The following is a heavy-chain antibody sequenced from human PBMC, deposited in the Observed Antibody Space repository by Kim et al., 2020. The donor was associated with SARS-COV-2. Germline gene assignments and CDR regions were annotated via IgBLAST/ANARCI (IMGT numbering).Heavy chain of an antibody. V-gene: IGHV4-59*13. CDR2: IYYSGST. J-gene: IGHJ4*02. CDR1: GGSISSYY. CDR3: ARVQPYYDILTGYYPGGFDY. D-gene: IGHD3-9*01. Sequence: SETLSLTCTVSGGSISSYYWSWIRQPPGKGLEWIGYIYYSGSTNYNPSLKSRVTISVDTSKNQFSLKLSSVTAADTAVYYCARVQPYYDILTGYYPGGFDYWGQGTLVTVSS.